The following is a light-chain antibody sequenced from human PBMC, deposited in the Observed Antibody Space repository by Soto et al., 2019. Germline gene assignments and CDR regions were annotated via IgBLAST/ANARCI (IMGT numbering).Light chain of an antibody. V-gene: IGLV2-18*02. Sequence: QSALTQPPSVSGSPGQSVAISCTGTSSDVGSFNRVSWYQQPPGTAPKLLIYDVSNRPSGVPDRFSGSKSGNTASLTISGLQAEDEADYYCSSFTSSDTYVFGTGTKVT. CDR1: SSDVGSFNR. CDR3: SSFTSSDTYV. J-gene: IGLJ1*01. CDR2: DVS.